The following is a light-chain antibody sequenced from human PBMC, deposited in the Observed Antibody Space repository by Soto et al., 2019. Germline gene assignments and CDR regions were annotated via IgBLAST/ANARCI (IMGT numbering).Light chain of an antibody. V-gene: IGKV3-20*01. Sequence: ETLFTQSPGTLSLSPGETATLSCRASQSVGNNYLAWYQRKPAQAPRLLIYGASIRATGIPDRLSGSGSGTDFTITIRRLEPEDFAMYYCQQYARSSTFGQGTKVDIK. CDR2: GAS. CDR3: QQYARSST. J-gene: IGKJ1*01. CDR1: QSVGNNY.